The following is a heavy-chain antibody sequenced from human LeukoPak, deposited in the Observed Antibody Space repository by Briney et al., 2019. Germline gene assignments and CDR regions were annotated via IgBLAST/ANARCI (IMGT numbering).Heavy chain of an antibody. J-gene: IGHJ4*02. CDR3: ARDWYYYDSSGYYYALRY. V-gene: IGHV1-69*13. CDR2: IIPIFGTA. CDR1: GGTFSSYA. Sequence: SVKVSCKASGGTFSSYAISWERQAPGQGLEWMGGIIPIFGTANYAQKFQGRVTITADESTSTAYMELSSLRSEDTAVYYCARDWYYYDSSGYYYALRYWGQGTLVTVSS. D-gene: IGHD3-22*01.